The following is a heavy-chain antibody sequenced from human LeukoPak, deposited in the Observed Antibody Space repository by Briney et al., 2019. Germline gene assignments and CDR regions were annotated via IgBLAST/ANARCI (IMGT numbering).Heavy chain of an antibody. CDR1: GYTFTGYY. D-gene: IGHD6-13*01. CDR3: ARDNVAAAGTADY. V-gene: IGHV1-2*02. CDR2: INPNSGGT. Sequence: ASVKVSCKASGYTFTGYYMHWVRQAPGQGLEWMGWINPNSGGTNYAQKFQGRVTMTRDTSISIAYMELSRLRSDDTAVYYCARDNVAAAGTADYWGQGALVTVSS. J-gene: IGHJ4*02.